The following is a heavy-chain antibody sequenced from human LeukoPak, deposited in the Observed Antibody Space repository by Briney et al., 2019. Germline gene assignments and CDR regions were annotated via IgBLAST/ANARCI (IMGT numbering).Heavy chain of an antibody. J-gene: IGHJ6*04. D-gene: IGHD3-9*01. CDR1: GYTFTSYG. Sequence: EASVKVSCKASGYTFTSYGISWVRQAPGQGLEWMGWISAYNGNTNYAQKLQGRVTMTTDTSTSTAYMELRSLRSDDTAVYYCAKDAHYDILTGYWGYYYYGMDVWGKGTTVTVSS. V-gene: IGHV1-18*04. CDR3: AKDAHYDILTGYWGYYYYGMDV. CDR2: ISAYNGNT.